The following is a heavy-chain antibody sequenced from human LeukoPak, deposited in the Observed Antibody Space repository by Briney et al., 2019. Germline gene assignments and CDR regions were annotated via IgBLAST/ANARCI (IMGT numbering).Heavy chain of an antibody. CDR1: GGSINNDNW. CDR2: IHHSGST. D-gene: IGHD3-3*01. CDR3: VFNGYYSLDF. V-gene: IGHV4-4*02. Sequence: SETLFLTCAVSGGSINNDNWWSWVRQPPGKGLEWIAEIHHSGSTNYNPSLKSRVTISVDKSNSQFSLKLKSVTAADTAVYYCVFNGYYSLDFWGQGTLVTVSS. J-gene: IGHJ4*02.